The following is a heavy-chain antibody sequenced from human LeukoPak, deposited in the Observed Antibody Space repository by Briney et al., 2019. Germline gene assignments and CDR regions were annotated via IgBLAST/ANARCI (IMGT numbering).Heavy chain of an antibody. CDR1: GGSIISYY. CDR2: IYTSGST. V-gene: IGHV4-4*07. CDR3: ARTAKYYYGSETYYFFDY. D-gene: IGHD3-10*01. J-gene: IGHJ4*02. Sequence: SETLSLTCTVSGGSIISYYWSWIRQPAGKGLEWVGRIYTSGSTNYNPFLTSRVTMSVDTSKNQFSLKLTSVTPADTAVYYCARTAKYYYGSETYYFFDYWGQGTLVTVSS.